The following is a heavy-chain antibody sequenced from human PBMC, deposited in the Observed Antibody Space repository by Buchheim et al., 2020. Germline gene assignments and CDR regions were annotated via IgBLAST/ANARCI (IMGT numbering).Heavy chain of an antibody. CDR2: INYSGGST. V-gene: IGHV3-23*01. D-gene: IGHD1-1*01. CDR1: GFTFSNFP. CDR3: AKEDGVAGTLDL. Sequence: EVQLLESGGGLVQPGGSLRLSCAASGFTFSNFPMSWVRQAPGKGLEWLSAINYSGGSTYYAGSVRGRFTISRDNSRKTLFLQMDSLRADDTAIYYCAKEDGVAGTLDLWGQGTL. J-gene: IGHJ5*02.